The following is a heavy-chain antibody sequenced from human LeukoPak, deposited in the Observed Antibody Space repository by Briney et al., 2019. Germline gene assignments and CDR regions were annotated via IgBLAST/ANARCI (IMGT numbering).Heavy chain of an antibody. CDR1: GASINGYF. V-gene: IGHV4-4*07. D-gene: IGHD3-10*01. J-gene: IGHJ5*02. CDR2: IYGSGSS. CDR3: SRDMVRETLMYWFDP. Sequence: PSETLSLTCTVSGASINGYFWSWIRQTDGGGLEWIGRIYGSGSSNYNPSFESRVTVLSDTSKNQFSLELRSVTAADTAVYYCSRDMVRETLMYWFDPWGPGIVVTVSS.